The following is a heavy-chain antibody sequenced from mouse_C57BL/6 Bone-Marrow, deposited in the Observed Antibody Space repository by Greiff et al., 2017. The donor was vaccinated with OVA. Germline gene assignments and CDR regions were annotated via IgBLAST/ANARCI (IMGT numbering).Heavy chain of an antibody. Sequence: VKLMESGAELAKPGASVKLSCKASGYTFTSYWMHWVKQRPGQGLEWIGYINPGSGYTKYNQKFKDKATLTAAKSSSTAYMQLSSLTYDDAAYYCCTRDLLLRSFDYWGQGTTLTVSS. CDR3: TRDLLLRSFDY. CDR2: INPGSGYT. J-gene: IGHJ2*01. V-gene: IGHV1-7*01. D-gene: IGHD1-1*01. CDR1: GYTFTSYW.